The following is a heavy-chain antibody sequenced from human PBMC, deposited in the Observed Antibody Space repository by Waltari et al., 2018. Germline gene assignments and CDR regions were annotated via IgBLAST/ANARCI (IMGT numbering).Heavy chain of an antibody. CDR3: ARDPGISEPGKYWQH. V-gene: IGHV1-2*02. CDR2: INLKSGDT. Sequence: QVQMVQSGAEVRKPGASVKVSCKASGYTFTGYFMHWVRQAPGQGPEWMGWINLKSGDTKYAQKFQDRVTMTRDTSISTGYMDLIRLMSDDTAVYYCARDPGISEPGKYWQHWGQGTLVTVSS. J-gene: IGHJ1*01. D-gene: IGHD6-19*01. CDR1: GYTFTGYF.